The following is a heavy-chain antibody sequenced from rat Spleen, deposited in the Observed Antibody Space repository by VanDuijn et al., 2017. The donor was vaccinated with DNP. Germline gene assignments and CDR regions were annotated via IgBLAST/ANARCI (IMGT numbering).Heavy chain of an antibody. V-gene: IGHV5-19*01. J-gene: IGHJ2*01. Sequence: EVQLVESGGGLVQPGRSLKLSCAASGFTFRNYGMHWIRQAPTSGLEWVASISPSGDSTYHRDSVRGRFTISRDNAKSTLYLQMNSLRSEDTATYYCTRDRTTEGIVAYYFDYWGQGVMVTVSS. D-gene: IGHD1-11*01. CDR3: TRDRTTEGIVAYYFDY. CDR1: GFTFRNYG. CDR2: ISPSGDST.